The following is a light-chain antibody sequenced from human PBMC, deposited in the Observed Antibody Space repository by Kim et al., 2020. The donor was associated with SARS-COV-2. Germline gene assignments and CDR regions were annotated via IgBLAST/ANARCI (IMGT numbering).Light chain of an antibody. Sequence: APGGDRFPVTCRASQSISSWLAWYQQKPGKAPKLLIYKASSLESGVPSRFSGSGSGTEFTLTISSLQPDDFATYYCQQYNSYPYTFGQGTNLEI. J-gene: IGKJ2*01. CDR3: QQYNSYPYT. CDR2: KAS. CDR1: QSISSW. V-gene: IGKV1-5*03.